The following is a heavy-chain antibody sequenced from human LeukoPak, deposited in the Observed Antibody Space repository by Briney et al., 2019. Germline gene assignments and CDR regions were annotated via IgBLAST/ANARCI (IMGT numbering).Heavy chain of an antibody. CDR2: IYHSGST. CDR3: AKSHPAVTTTDWYFDL. J-gene: IGHJ2*01. CDR1: GGSISSGGYS. Sequence: SETLSLTCAVSGGSISSGGYSWSWIRQPPGKGLEWIGYIYHSGSTYYNPSLKSRVTISVDRSKNQFSLKLSSVTAADTAVYFCAKSHPAVTTTDWYFDLWGRGTLVTISS. V-gene: IGHV4-30-2*02. D-gene: IGHD4-17*01.